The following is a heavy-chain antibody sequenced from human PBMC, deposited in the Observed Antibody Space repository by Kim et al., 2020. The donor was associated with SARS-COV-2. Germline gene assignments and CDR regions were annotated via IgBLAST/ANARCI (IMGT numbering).Heavy chain of an antibody. J-gene: IGHJ4*02. Sequence: TDYNPSLKSRVTISVDTSKNQFSLKLSSVTAADTAVYYCARVRYGDFDYWGQGTLVTVSS. V-gene: IGHV4-39*07. CDR2: T. CDR3: ARVRYGDFDY. D-gene: IGHD4-17*01.